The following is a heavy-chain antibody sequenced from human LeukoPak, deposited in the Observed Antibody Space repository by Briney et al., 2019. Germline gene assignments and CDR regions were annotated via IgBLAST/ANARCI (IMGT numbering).Heavy chain of an antibody. D-gene: IGHD5-18*01. CDR3: ASDGLAQLWSGAFDI. V-gene: IGHV6-1*01. CDR2: XXXRYNLYN. CDR1: XXSVXXNXXA. J-gene: IGHJ3*02. Sequence: SXXSVXXNXXAXDWXRQSPXRGLEWXXXXXXRYNLYNDYAVCVKSLITNKPDTSKNQFSLQLNSVTPEDTAVYYCASDGLAQLWSGAFDIWGQGTMVTVSS.